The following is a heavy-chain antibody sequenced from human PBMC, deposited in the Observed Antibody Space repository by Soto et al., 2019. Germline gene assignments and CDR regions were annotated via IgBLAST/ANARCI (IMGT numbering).Heavy chain of an antibody. Sequence: SETLSLTCTVSGGSISGSSYYWGWIRQAPGKGLEWIGSIYYSGDTSYNPSLKSRLNISVDTSKNQFSLSLTSVTASDTAVYFCAREGRLQALDYWGQGTGVTVSS. J-gene: IGHJ4*02. V-gene: IGHV4-39*07. CDR3: AREGRLQALDY. D-gene: IGHD4-4*01. CDR1: GGSISGSSYY. CDR2: IYYSGDT.